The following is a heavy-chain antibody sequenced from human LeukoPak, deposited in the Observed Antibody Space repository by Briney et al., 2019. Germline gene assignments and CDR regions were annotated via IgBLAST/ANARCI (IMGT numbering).Heavy chain of an antibody. V-gene: IGHV4-4*02. J-gene: IGHJ6*03. D-gene: IGHD2-15*01. CDR2: IYYTGNT. CDR3: ARNGWNYYMDV. CDR1: GGSISSSNW. Sequence: PSETLSLTCAVSGGSISSSNWWSWVRPPPGKGLEWIGSIYYTGNTYYNASLKSRVTISIDTSKNQFSLRLSSVTAADTAVYYCARNGWNYYMDVWGKGTTVTVSS.